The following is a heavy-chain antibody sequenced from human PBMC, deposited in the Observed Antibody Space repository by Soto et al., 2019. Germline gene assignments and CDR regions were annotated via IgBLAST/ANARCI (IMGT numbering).Heavy chain of an antibody. V-gene: IGHV3-9*01. J-gene: IGHJ4*02. CDR2: ISWNSGSI. CDR3: AKTPTALADTFTHRYCSGGSCYFDY. CDR1: GFTFDDYA. D-gene: IGHD2-15*01. Sequence: GGSLRLSCAASGFTFDDYAMHWVRQAPGKGLEWVSGISWNSGSIGYADSVKGRFTISRDNAKNSLYLQMNSLRAEDKALYYCAKTPTALADTFTHRYCSGGSCYFDYWGQGTLVTVSS.